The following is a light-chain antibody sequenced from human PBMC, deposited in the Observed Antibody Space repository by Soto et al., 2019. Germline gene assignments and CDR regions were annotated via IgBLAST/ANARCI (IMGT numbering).Light chain of an antibody. J-gene: IGLJ2*01. CDR3: AAWDDSLYGVV. CDR2: SNN. Sequence: QSVLTQPPSASGTPGQRVTISCSGSSSNIGTKTVNWYQQLPGTAPKLLIYSNNQRPSGVPDRFSGSKSGTSASLAITGLQSEDEGDFYCAAWDDSLYGVVFRGGTKLTVL. CDR1: SSNIGTKT. V-gene: IGLV1-44*01.